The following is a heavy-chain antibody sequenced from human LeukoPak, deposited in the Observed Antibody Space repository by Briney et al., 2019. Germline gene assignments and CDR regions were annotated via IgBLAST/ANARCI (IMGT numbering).Heavy chain of an antibody. J-gene: IGHJ4*02. CDR1: GYTSTSYD. CDR3: AKVQPSYGPYFDY. D-gene: IGHD5-18*01. CDR2: MNPNSGNT. Sequence: ASVKVSCKASGYTSTSYDINWVRQATGQGLEWMGWMNPNSGNTGYAQKFQGKVTITRNTSISTAYMELSSLRSEDTAVYYCAKVQPSYGPYFDYWGQGTLVTVSS. V-gene: IGHV1-8*03.